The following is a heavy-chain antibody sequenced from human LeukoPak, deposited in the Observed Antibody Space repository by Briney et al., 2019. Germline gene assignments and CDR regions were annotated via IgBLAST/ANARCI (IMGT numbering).Heavy chain of an antibody. CDR2: ISYDGSNK. J-gene: IGHJ6*02. D-gene: IGHD3-16*01. CDR3: ARCLVGPAYYYGMDV. Sequence: GGSLRLSCAASGFTFSSYGMHWVRQAPGKGLEWVAVISYDGSNKYYADSVKGRFTISRDNSKNTLYLQMNSLRADDTAVYYCARCLVGPAYYYGMDVWGQGTTVTVSS. CDR1: GFTFSSYG. V-gene: IGHV3-30*03.